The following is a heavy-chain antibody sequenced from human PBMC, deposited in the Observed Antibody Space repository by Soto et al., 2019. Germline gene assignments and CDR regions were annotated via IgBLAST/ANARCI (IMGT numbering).Heavy chain of an antibody. D-gene: IGHD3-9*01. CDR2: IYHSGST. J-gene: IGHJ4*02. V-gene: IGHV4-4*02. CDR3: ARESGGNTYYDILRYFDY. Sequence: SETLSLTCVVSSGSISSSNWWNWVRQPPGKGLEWIGEIYHSGSTNYNPSLKSRVTISADKPKNQFSLKLSSVTAADTAVYYCARESGGNTYYDILRYFDYWGQGTLVTVSS. CDR1: SGSISSSNW.